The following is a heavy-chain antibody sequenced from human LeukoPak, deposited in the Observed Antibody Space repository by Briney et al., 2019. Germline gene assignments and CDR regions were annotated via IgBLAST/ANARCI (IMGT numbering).Heavy chain of an antibody. V-gene: IGHV4-39*01. CDR2: IYYSGST. J-gene: IGHJ4*02. D-gene: IGHD5-12*01. CDR1: GGSINSGGYY. Sequence: SETLSLTCTVSGGSINSGGYYWGWIRQPPGKGLEWIGSIYYSGSTYYNPSLKSRVTISVDTSKNQFSLKLSSVTAADTAVYYCARHDVQYWVRSSLLLGYWGQGTLVTVSS. CDR3: ARHDVQYWVRSSLLLGY.